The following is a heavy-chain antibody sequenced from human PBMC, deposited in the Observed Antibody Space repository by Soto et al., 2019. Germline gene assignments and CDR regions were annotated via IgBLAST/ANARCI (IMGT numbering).Heavy chain of an antibody. CDR2: IIPIFGTA. CDR1: GGTFSSYA. D-gene: IGHD3-10*01. Sequence: SVKVSCKASGGTFSSYAISWVRQAPGQGLEWMGGIIPIFGTANYAQKFQGRVTITADESTSTAYMELSSRRSEDTAVYYCASPLRGPILWFGEVSPRHPIDYYSYGMDVWGQGTTVTVSS. CDR3: ASPLRGPILWFGEVSPRHPIDYYSYGMDV. J-gene: IGHJ6*02. V-gene: IGHV1-69*13.